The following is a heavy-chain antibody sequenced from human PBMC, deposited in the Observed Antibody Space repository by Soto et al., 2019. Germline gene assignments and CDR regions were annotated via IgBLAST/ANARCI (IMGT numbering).Heavy chain of an antibody. J-gene: IGHJ3*02. Sequence: QVQLVQSGAEVKKPGASVKVSCKASGYTFTSYAMHWVRQAPGQRLEWMGWINAGNGNTKYSQKFQGRVTMTRDTSASTAYMELSSLRSEDTAVYYCARGGYCSGGSCYSTLNDAFDIWGQGTMVTVSS. V-gene: IGHV1-3*01. CDR3: ARGGYCSGGSCYSTLNDAFDI. CDR1: GYTFTSYA. CDR2: INAGNGNT. D-gene: IGHD2-15*01.